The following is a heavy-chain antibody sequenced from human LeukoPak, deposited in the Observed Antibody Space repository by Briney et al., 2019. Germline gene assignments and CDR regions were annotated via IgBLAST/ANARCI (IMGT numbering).Heavy chain of an antibody. CDR2: IYQSGST. CDR3: ARAYCSGGSCLFDY. D-gene: IGHD2-15*01. V-gene: IGHV4-38-2*02. CDR1: GYSISSGYY. J-gene: IGHJ4*02. Sequence: PSETLSLTCTVSGYSISSGYYWGWIRQPPGKGLEWMGSIYQSGSTYYNPSLKSRVTISVDTSKNQFSLKLSSVTAADTAVYYCARAYCSGGSCLFDYWGQGTLVTVSS.